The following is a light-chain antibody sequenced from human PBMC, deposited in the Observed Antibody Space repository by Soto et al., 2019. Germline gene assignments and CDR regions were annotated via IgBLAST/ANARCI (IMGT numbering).Light chain of an antibody. Sequence: EIVLTQSPATLSLSPGERASISCRASQSVGIYLAWYQQKPGHAPRLLIYDASNRATGIPARYSASGYGTDFILTINSLEPDDFAVYYCQHRTSWPPTFGPGTKVDI. CDR2: DAS. CDR1: QSVGIY. J-gene: IGKJ3*01. CDR3: QHRTSWPPT. V-gene: IGKV3-11*01.